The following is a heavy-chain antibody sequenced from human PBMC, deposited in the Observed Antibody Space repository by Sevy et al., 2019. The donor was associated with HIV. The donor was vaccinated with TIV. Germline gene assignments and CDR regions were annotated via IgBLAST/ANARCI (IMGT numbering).Heavy chain of an antibody. D-gene: IGHD5-12*01. Sequence: GGSLRLSCAASGLTFSNSIIHWVRRAPGKGLEWVSGMSFDGSKYYADSAKGRFTISRDDSRSTVYLQMSSLRTEDTAVYYCTTEFTTSGRAGAFDNWGQGTLVTVSS. J-gene: IGHJ4*02. V-gene: IGHV3-30*04. CDR1: GLTFSNSI. CDR3: TTEFTTSGRAGAFDN. CDR2: MSFDGSK.